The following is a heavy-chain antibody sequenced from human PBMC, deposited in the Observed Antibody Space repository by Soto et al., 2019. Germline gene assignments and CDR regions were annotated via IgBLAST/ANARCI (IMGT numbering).Heavy chain of an antibody. CDR1: GGSISSSSYY. J-gene: IGHJ4*02. CDR2: IYYSGST. CDR3: VRGGGGSWYPCFDY. Sequence: SETLSLTCTVSGGSISSSSYYWGWIRQPPGKGLEWIGSIYYSGSTFHNPALKSRVSISVDTSNNQFSLKLTSVTAADTAVYYWVRGGGGSWYPCFDYWGQGTLVTVSS. D-gene: IGHD6-13*01. V-gene: IGHV4-39*07.